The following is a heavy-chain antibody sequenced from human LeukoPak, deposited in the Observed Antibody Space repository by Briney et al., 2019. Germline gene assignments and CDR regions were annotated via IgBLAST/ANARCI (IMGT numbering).Heavy chain of an antibody. V-gene: IGHV1-69*05. D-gene: IGHD5-24*01. CDR2: IIPIFGTA. Sequence: SVKVSCKASGGTFSSYAVSWVRQAPGQGLEWMGGIIPIFGTANYAQKFQGRVTITTDESTSTAYMELSSLRSEDTAVYYCARQGDGYNSFDPWGQGTLVTVSS. J-gene: IGHJ5*02. CDR1: GGTFSSYA. CDR3: ARQGDGYNSFDP.